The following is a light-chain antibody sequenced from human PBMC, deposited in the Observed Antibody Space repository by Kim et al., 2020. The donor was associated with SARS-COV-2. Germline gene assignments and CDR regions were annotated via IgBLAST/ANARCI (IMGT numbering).Light chain of an antibody. Sequence: GPSISHSCTGTSRDVGRYNYVSWYQQHPGKAPKLMIYDVTKRPSGVSNRFSGSKSGNTASLTISGLQADDEADYFCSSYTSSTNLLFGGGTRVTVL. V-gene: IGLV2-14*01. CDR3: SSYTSSTNLL. CDR1: SRDVGRYNY. J-gene: IGLJ2*01. CDR2: DVT.